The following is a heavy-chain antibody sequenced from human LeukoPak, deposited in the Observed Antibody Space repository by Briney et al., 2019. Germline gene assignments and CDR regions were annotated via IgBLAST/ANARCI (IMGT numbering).Heavy chain of an antibody. CDR2: IYKTGST. Sequence: SETLSLTCSVSGGSISSGFYSWGWIRQPPGKGLEWIGSIYKTGSTYNPSLKSRVTISVDTSKNQLSLKLSSVTAADTAVYFCARHPTGFPNLFDPWGQGTLVTVSS. D-gene: IGHD3-10*01. CDR1: GGSISSGFYS. V-gene: IGHV4-39*01. J-gene: IGHJ5*02. CDR3: ARHPTGFPNLFDP.